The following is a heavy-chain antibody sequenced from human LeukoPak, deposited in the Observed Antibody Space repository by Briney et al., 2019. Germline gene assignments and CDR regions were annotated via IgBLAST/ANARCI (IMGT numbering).Heavy chain of an antibody. D-gene: IGHD3-10*01. CDR3: ARVGYGSGPSVFDY. Sequence: SETLSLTCAVYGGSFSGYYWSWIRQPPGKGLEWIGEINHSGSTNYNPSLKSRVTISVDTSKNQFSLKLSSVTAADTAVYYCARVGYGSGPSVFDYWGQGTLVTVSS. CDR2: INHSGST. V-gene: IGHV4-34*01. CDR1: GGSFSGYY. J-gene: IGHJ4*02.